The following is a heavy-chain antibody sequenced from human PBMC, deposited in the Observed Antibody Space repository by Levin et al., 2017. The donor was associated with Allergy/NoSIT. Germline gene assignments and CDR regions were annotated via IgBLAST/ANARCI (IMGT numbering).Heavy chain of an antibody. CDR3: AKANPGYCSSTSCRIFDY. J-gene: IGHJ4*02. V-gene: IGHV3-30*18. CDR1: GFTFSSYG. Sequence: GGSLRLSCAASGFTFSSYGMHWVRQAPGKGLEWVAVISYDGSNKYYADSVKGRFTISRDNSKNTLYLQMNSLRAEDTAVYYCAKANPGYCSSTSCRIFDYWGQGTLVTVSS. CDR2: ISYDGSNK. D-gene: IGHD2-2*01.